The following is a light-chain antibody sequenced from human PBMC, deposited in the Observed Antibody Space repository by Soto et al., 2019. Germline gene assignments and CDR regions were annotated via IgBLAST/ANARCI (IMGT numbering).Light chain of an antibody. CDR3: ATWDDSLIGWV. CDR1: SSNVGSNT. Sequence: QSVLTQPPSASGTPGLSVTISCSGGSSNVGSNTVSWYQHLPGTAPKLLIYINDQRPSGVPDRFSGSKSGTSASLAITGLQSEDEAIYYCATWDDSLIGWVFGGGTKLTVL. J-gene: IGLJ3*02. V-gene: IGLV1-44*01. CDR2: IND.